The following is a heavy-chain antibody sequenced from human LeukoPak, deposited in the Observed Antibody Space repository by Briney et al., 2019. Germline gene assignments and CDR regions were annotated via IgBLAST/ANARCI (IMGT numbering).Heavy chain of an antibody. V-gene: IGHV3-30-3*01. CDR2: ISCDGSNK. Sequence: GGSLRLSCAASGFTFSSYAMHWVRQAPGKGLEWVAVISCDGSNKYCADSVKGRFTISRDNSKNTLYLQMNSLRAEDTAVYYCASGWLQQPNIRSGYFDYWGQGNLVTVSS. CDR1: GFTFSSYA. J-gene: IGHJ4*02. D-gene: IGHD5-24*01. CDR3: ASGWLQQPNIRSGYFDY.